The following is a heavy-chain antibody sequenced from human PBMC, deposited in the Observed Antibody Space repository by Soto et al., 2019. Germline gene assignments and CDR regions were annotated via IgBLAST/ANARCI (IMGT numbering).Heavy chain of an antibody. CDR3: ARILHTFDSRGYTRDPFDI. J-gene: IGHJ3*02. V-gene: IGHV2-26*01. CDR2: IFSNDEK. D-gene: IGHD3-22*01. Sequence: QVTLKESGPVLVKPTETLTLTCTVSGFSLSNARMGVSWIRQPPGKALEWLAHIFSNDEKSYSTSLKSRLTISKDTSKSQVVLTMTNMDPVDTATYFCARILHTFDSRGYTRDPFDIWGQGTMVTVSS. CDR1: GFSLSNARMG.